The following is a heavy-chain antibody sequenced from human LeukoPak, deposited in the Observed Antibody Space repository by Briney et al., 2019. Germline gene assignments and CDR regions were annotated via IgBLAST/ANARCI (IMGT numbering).Heavy chain of an antibody. J-gene: IGHJ3*02. Sequence: VQPGGSLRLSCAASGFTFSSYEMDWVRQASGKGLEWVSSISAGGSAINFADSVEGRLTISRDNAKNSLYLQMNSLRAEDTAVYYCAREKDYTRDAFDIWGQGTVVTVSS. CDR3: AREKDYTRDAFDI. V-gene: IGHV3-48*03. CDR1: GFTFSSYE. D-gene: IGHD4-11*01. CDR2: ISAGGSAI.